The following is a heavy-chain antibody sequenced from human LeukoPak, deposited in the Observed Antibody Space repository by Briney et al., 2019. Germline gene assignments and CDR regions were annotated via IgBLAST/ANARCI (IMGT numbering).Heavy chain of an antibody. D-gene: IGHD3-10*01. CDR1: GGSISSFY. CDR2: ISYSGST. V-gene: IGHV4-59*01. CDR3: ARSRRSGSYHYFDY. J-gene: IGHJ4*02. Sequence: SETLSLTCTVSGGSISSFYWNWIRQSPGKGLEWIGYISYSGSTNYNPSLKSRVTISVDTSKNQFSLKLSSVTTADTAVFYCARSRRSGSYHYFDYWGQGTLVTVSS.